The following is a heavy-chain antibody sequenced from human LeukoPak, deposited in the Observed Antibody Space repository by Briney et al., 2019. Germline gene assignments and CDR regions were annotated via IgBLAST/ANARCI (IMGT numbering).Heavy chain of an antibody. D-gene: IGHD3-10*01. J-gene: IGHJ6*04. Sequence: GGSLRLSCAASGFTFSSYAMFWVRQAPGKGLEWVALTSFDGSDKHYADSVKGRFTISRDNSKNTLYLEMNSLRAEDTAVYYCARDHLERRPRAYYYLSGSYYPLYGMDVWGKGTTVTVSS. V-gene: IGHV3-30*04. CDR1: GFTFSSYA. CDR2: TSFDGSDK. CDR3: ARDHLERRPRAYYYLSGSYYPLYGMDV.